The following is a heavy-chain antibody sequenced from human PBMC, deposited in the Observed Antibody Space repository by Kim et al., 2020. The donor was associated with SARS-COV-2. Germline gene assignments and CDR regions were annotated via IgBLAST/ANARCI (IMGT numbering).Heavy chain of an antibody. CDR3: AKDRGSGSYFDS. V-gene: IGHV3-30*18. D-gene: IGHD3-10*01. CDR1: GFAFSTYA. Sequence: GGSLRLSCAASGFAFSTYAMHWVRQAPGKGLEWVSLMSYDGSDKYCADSVKGRFTISRDNSKNTLYLQMNSLRPEDTAVYYCAKDRGSGSYFDSWGQGILVTVSS. CDR2: MSYDGSDK. J-gene: IGHJ4*02.